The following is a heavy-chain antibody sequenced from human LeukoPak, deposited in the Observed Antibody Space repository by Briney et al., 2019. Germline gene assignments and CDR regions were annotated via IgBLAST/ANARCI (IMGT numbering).Heavy chain of an antibody. V-gene: IGHV1-69*13. CDR2: IIPIFGTA. Sequence: SVKVSCKASGGTFSSYAISWVRQAPGQGLEWMGGIIPIFGTANYAQKFQGRVTITADESTSTAYMELSNLRSEDTAVYYCARDPLHSGSYYDLDYWGQGTLVTVSS. CDR1: GGTFSSYA. CDR3: ARDPLHSGSYYDLDY. D-gene: IGHD1-26*01. J-gene: IGHJ4*02.